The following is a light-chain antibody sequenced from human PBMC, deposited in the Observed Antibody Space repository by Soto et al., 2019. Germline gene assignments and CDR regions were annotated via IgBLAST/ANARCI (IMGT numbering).Light chain of an antibody. CDR2: ATS. V-gene: IGKV3-20*01. CDR1: QSITSTY. CDR3: QQYNSSPYT. Sequence: EIVLTQSPGTLSLSPGERATLSCRASQSITSTYLAWYQQKSGQAPRLLIYATSSRATGIPDRFSGSGSRTDFTPTISRLEPDDVAVSYCQQYNSSPYTFGQGTNLEIK. J-gene: IGKJ2*01.